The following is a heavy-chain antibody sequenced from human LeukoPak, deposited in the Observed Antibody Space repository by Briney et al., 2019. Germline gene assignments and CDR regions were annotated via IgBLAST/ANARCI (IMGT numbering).Heavy chain of an antibody. Sequence: PGGSLRLSCAASGFTVSRNYMSWVRQAPGKGLEWVSVIYSGGSTYYADSVKGRFTISRDNSKNTLYLQMNSLRAEDTAVYYCATSLRLGELSFFPGGGIDYWGQGTLVTVSS. D-gene: IGHD3-16*02. CDR1: GFTVSRNY. CDR3: ATSLRLGELSFFPGGGIDY. CDR2: IYSGGST. J-gene: IGHJ4*02. V-gene: IGHV3-53*01.